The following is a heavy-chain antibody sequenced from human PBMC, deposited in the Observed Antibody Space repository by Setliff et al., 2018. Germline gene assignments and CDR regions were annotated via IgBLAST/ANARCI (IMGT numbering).Heavy chain of an antibody. V-gene: IGHV4-59*11. J-gene: IGHJ5*01. CDR2: VLDTGIT. CDR1: GGSISSSHS. Sequence: LSLTCTVSGGSISSSHSWSWIRQPPGKEMEWIGNVLDTGITNYNPSLEGRVTISVDTSKNQFSLSLTSVTAADTALYYCARRHLLSWFDSWGQGHLVTVSS. CDR3: ARRHLLSWFDS.